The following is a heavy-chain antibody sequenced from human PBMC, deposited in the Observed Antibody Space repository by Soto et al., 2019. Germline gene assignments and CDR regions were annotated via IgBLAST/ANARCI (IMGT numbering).Heavy chain of an antibody. Sequence: ASVKVSCKASGYTFTSYCISWVRQAPGQGREWMGWISAYNGNTNYAQKLQGRVTMTTDTSTSTAYMELRSLRSDDTAVYYCARDRGITSFGVVKSYYYYGMDVWGQ. D-gene: IGHD3-3*01. CDR1: GYTFTSYC. CDR3: ARDRGITSFGVVKSYYYYGMDV. V-gene: IGHV1-18*01. J-gene: IGHJ6*02. CDR2: ISAYNGNT.